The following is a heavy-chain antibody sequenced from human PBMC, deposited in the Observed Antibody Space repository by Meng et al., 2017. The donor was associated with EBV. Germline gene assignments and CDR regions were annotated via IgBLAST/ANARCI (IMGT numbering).Heavy chain of an antibody. D-gene: IGHD6-13*01. V-gene: IGHV1-69*06. J-gene: IGHJ4*02. CDR1: GATLSRYA. CDR2: IIPIFGTA. CDR3: ARAEIAAAGRLDY. Sequence: QWQQVQFGAKVSRPGTRVKVACNVPGATLSRYAISWVRQAPGQGLEWMGGIIPIFGTANYAQKFQGRVTITADKSTSTAYMELSSLRSEDTAVYYCARAEIAAAGRLDYWGQGTLVTVSS.